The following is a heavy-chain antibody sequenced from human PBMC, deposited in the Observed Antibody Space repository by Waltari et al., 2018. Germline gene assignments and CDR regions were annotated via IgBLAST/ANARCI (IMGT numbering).Heavy chain of an antibody. D-gene: IGHD3-16*01. CDR1: GASVSSGGHS. CDR3: VRDPGGFDRRFDS. Sequence: QLQLQESGSGLVKPSQTLSLTCAVSGASVSSGGHSWSWIRLPPGRGLEWIGYSNDSGSTYYTPTLKSRVTISIDSSRNQFSLKLTAVTAADTAVYYCVRDPGGFDRRFDSWGQGILVTVSS. J-gene: IGHJ5*01. V-gene: IGHV4-30-2*01. CDR2: SNDSGST.